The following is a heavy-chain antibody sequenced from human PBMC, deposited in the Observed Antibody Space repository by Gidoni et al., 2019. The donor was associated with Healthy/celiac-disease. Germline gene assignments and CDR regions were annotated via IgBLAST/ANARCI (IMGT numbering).Heavy chain of an antibody. CDR2: ISYDGSNK. CDR1: GFTFSSYG. Sequence: QVQLVESGGGVVQPGRSLRLSCAASGFTFSSYGMHWVRQAPGKGLEWVAVISYDGSNKYYADSVKGRFTISRDNSTNTLYLQMNSLRAEDTAVYYCAKDQLFTTVTTGTLDYWGQGTLVTVSS. D-gene: IGHD4-17*01. CDR3: AKDQLFTTVTTGTLDY. J-gene: IGHJ4*02. V-gene: IGHV3-30*18.